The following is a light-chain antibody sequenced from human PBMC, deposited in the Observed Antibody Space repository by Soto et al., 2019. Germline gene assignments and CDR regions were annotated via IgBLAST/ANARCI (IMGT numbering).Light chain of an antibody. CDR1: QSVSSY. J-gene: IGKJ2*01. CDR2: DAS. CDR3: QHRSNWPPRYT. Sequence: EIVLTQSPATLSLSPGERATLSCRASQSVSSYLAWYQQKPGQAPRLLIYDASNRATGIPARFSGSGSGTDFTLTISSLEPEDFALYYCQHRSNWPPRYTFGQGTKLEIK. V-gene: IGKV3-11*01.